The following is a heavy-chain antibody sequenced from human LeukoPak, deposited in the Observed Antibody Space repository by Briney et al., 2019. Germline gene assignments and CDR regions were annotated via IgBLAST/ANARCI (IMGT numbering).Heavy chain of an antibody. D-gene: IGHD6-13*01. CDR3: AKDMSGSSSYSVYNWFDP. V-gene: IGHV3-43*02. Sequence: GGSLRLSCAASGFTFDDYAMHWVRQAPGKGLEWVSLISGDGGSTYYADSVKGRFTISRDNSKNSLYLQMNSLRTEDTALYYCAKDMSGSSSYSVYNWFDPWGQGTLVTVSS. CDR2: ISGDGGST. J-gene: IGHJ5*02. CDR1: GFTFDDYA.